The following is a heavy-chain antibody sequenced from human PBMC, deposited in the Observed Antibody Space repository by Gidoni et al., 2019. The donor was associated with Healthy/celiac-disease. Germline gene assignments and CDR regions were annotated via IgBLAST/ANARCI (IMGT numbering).Heavy chain of an antibody. CDR2: IYSGGST. Sequence: EVQLVESGGGLVQPGGSLRLSCSASGFTVSRNYMSWVRQAPGKGLGWVSVIYSGGSTYYADSVKGRFTISRDNSKNTLYLQMNSLRAEDTAVYYCAGAFLEWLLFSSDAFDIWGQGTMVTVSS. D-gene: IGHD3-3*02. CDR1: GFTVSRNY. J-gene: IGHJ3*02. V-gene: IGHV3-66*02. CDR3: AGAFLEWLLFSSDAFDI.